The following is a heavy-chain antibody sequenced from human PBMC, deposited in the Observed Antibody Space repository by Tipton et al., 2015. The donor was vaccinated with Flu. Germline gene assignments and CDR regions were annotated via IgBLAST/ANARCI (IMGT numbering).Heavy chain of an antibody. CDR1: GGSMSSQY. Sequence: TLSLTCYVSGGSMSSQYWSWIRQPPGKGLEWIGYIYNSGSIDFNPSLKSRVTISLDTAKNQFSLKLSSVTAADTAVYYCARAGSYYCLDYWGQGTLVTVSS. CDR2: IYNSGSI. D-gene: IGHD1-26*01. J-gene: IGHJ4*02. CDR3: ARAGSYYCLDY. V-gene: IGHV4-59*11.